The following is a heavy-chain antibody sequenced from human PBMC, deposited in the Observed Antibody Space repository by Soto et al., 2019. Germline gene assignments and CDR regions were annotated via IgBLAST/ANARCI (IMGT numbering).Heavy chain of an antibody. CDR2: IYYGGGT. D-gene: IGHD5-18*01. V-gene: IGHV4-59*01. CDR1: GGSLSSYY. J-gene: IGHJ4*02. CDR3: AASGDARGYSYGPFDF. Sequence: PSETLSLTCSVSGGSLSSYYWSWVRQPPGKGLEWVGYIYYGGGTNYNPSLRSRVTISVDTSKSQFALRLSSVTAADTAVYYCAASGDARGYSYGPFDFWGQGTLVTVSS.